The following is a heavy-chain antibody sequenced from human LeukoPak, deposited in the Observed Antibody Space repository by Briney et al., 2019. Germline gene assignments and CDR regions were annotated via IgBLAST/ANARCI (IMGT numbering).Heavy chain of an antibody. Sequence: PGGSLRLSCAASGFTFSSYWMHWVRQAPGKGLVWVSRIHSDGSSTRYADSVRGRFTISRDDAKSTLYLQMNSLRADDTAVYYCARIGWPDYFDYWGQGTLVTVSS. J-gene: IGHJ4*02. D-gene: IGHD3-10*01. V-gene: IGHV3-74*01. CDR1: GFTFSSYW. CDR2: IHSDGSST. CDR3: ARIGWPDYFDY.